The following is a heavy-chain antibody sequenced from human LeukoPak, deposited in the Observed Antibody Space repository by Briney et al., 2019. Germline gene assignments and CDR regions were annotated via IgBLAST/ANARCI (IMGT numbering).Heavy chain of an antibody. CDR3: AKARHWYTWGDY. D-gene: IGHD6-13*01. J-gene: IGHJ4*02. CDR2: ISWNGDTK. Sequence: GGSLRLSYTASGFTFDDYAMHWVRQPPGKGLEWVSAISWNGDTKAYADSVKGRFTISRDNAKNSLYLQMNSLRAEDTAFYYCAKARHWYTWGDYWGQGTLVTVSS. V-gene: IGHV3-9*01. CDR1: GFTFDDYA.